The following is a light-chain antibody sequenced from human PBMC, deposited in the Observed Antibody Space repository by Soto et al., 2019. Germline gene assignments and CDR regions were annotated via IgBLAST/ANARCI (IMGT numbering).Light chain of an antibody. V-gene: IGLV2-14*01. CDR1: SSDVGGYNY. J-gene: IGLJ2*01. CDR2: DVS. Sequence: QSALTQPASVSGSPGQSITISCTGTSSDVGGYNYVSGYQQHPGKAPKPMIYDVSNRPSGVSNRFSGSRSGNTASLTISGLQAEAEADYYCSSYTSSSTPVVFGGGTKLTVL. CDR3: SSYTSSSTPVV.